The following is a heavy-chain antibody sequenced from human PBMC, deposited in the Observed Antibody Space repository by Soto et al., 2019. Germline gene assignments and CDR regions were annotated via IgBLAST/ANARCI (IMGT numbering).Heavy chain of an antibody. V-gene: IGHV4-31*03. Sequence: PSETLSLTCSVSGASISSGGYYWSWIRQHPGKGLEWIGYIYYSGSTYYNPSLKSRVTISLDTSKNQFSLNLSSVTAADTAVYYCARARAGGHWYFDLWGRGTLVTVSS. CDR1: GASISSGGYY. J-gene: IGHJ2*01. CDR3: ARARAGGHWYFDL. CDR2: IYYSGST.